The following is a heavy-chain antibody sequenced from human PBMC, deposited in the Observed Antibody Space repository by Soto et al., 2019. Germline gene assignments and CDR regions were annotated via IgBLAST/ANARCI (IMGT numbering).Heavy chain of an antibody. Sequence: QGQLVQSGGEVKKPGASVKVSCKASGYTFSRYGISWVRQAPGQGLEWMGWISGYNGDTNYAQKVQGRVTXTXXXSXTTAYMELRGLTSDDTAIYYCAKNGQPPYYYYGLDVWGQGTTVTVSS. J-gene: IGHJ6*02. CDR2: ISGYNGDT. D-gene: IGHD2-8*01. CDR3: AKNGQPPYYYYGLDV. V-gene: IGHV1-18*01. CDR1: GYTFSRYG.